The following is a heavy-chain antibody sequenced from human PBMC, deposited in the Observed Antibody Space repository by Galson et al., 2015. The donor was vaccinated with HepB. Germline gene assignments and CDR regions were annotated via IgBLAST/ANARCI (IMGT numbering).Heavy chain of an antibody. V-gene: IGHV3-72*01. CDR3: ARSGSYGPLTY. J-gene: IGHJ4*02. CDR1: GFTFSTYA. D-gene: IGHD1-26*01. CDR2: TRDKGRSYTT. Sequence: SLRLSCAASGFTFSTYAMSWVRQAPGKGLEWVARTRDKGRSYTTEFAASVKGRFTISRDDSQNSMYLQMNTLKTEDTAVYYCARSGSYGPLTYWGQGTLVTVSS.